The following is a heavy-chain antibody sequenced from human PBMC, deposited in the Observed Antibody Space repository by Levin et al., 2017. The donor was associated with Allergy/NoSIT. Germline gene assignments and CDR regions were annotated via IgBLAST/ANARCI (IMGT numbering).Heavy chain of an antibody. CDR1: GYTFTGYY. D-gene: IGHD3-10*01. V-gene: IGHV1-2*02. Sequence: ASVKVSCKASGYTFTGYYMHWVRQAPGQGLEWMGWINPNSGGTNYAQKFQGRVTMTRDTSISTAYMELSRLRSDDTAVYYCAREQYGSGRTFDYWGQGTLVTVSS. CDR2: INPNSGGT. CDR3: AREQYGSGRTFDY. J-gene: IGHJ4*02.